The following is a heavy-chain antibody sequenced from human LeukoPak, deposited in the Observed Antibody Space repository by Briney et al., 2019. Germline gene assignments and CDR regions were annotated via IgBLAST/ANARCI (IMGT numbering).Heavy chain of an antibody. D-gene: IGHD3-22*01. J-gene: IGHJ4*02. CDR1: GITFSDQY. CDR2: ISPDSRDT. CDR3: ARSRGATGYYWVDY. V-gene: IGHV3-11*06. Sequence: PGGSLRLSCAVSGITFSDQYMNWLRQAPGKGLEWVSYISPDSRDTNYIDSVKGRFIISRDNARNSLFLQMNSLRAEDTAVYYCARSRGATGYYWVDYWGQGSLVTVSS.